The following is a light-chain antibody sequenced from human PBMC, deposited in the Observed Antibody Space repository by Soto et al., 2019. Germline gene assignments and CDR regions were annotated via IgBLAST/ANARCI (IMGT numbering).Light chain of an antibody. V-gene: IGKV1-9*01. CDR1: QGISSY. CDR3: QQTYTSRPWT. Sequence: DIQLTQSPSFLSASVGDRVTITCRASQGISSYLAWYQQKPGKAPKLLIYAASTLQSGVPSRFSGSGSGTEFTLTISSLQPEDFATYYCQQTYTSRPWTFGRGTKVDIK. CDR2: AAS. J-gene: IGKJ1*01.